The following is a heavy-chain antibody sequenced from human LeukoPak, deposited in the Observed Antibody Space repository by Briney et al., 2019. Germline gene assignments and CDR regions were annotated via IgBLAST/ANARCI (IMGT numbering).Heavy chain of an antibody. D-gene: IGHD3-22*01. V-gene: IGHV3-7*01. J-gene: IGHJ4*02. CDR2: IKQDGSEK. CDR1: GFTFSSYW. CDR3: ARDPSSGYTEEGDY. Sequence: PGGSLRLSCAASGFTFSSYWMSWVRQAPGKGLEWVANIKQDGSEKYYVDSVKGRFTISRDNAKNSLYLQMNSLRAEDTAVYYCARDPSSGYTEEGDYWGQGTLVTVSS.